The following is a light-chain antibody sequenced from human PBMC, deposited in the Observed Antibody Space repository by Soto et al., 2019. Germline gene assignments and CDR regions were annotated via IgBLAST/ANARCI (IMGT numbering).Light chain of an antibody. CDR2: GAS. V-gene: IGKV3-15*01. J-gene: IGKJ1*01. Sequence: EVVITQSPATLSVSTGERATLSCRASQSVSSNLAWYQQKPGQAPRLLIYGASTRATGIPARFSGSGSGTEFTLTISSLQSEDFAVYYCQQYNNWPFTFGQGTKVDIK. CDR1: QSVSSN. CDR3: QQYNNWPFT.